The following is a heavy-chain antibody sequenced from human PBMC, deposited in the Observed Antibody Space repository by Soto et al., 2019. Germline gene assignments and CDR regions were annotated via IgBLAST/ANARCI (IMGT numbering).Heavy chain of an antibody. CDR3: ARAPYYDFLSGYLSPRYGFDY. V-gene: IGHV1-8*01. CDR1: GYTFTNYD. CDR2: MNPNSGNT. D-gene: IGHD3-3*01. Sequence: QVQLVQSGAEVKKPGASVKVSCKASGYTFTNYDINWVRQATGQGLEWMGWMNPNSGNTGNARKFHGRVTMTRDTSITTAYMELSGLRSEDTAVYYCARAPYYDFLSGYLSPRYGFDYWGQGAVVTVSS. J-gene: IGHJ4*02.